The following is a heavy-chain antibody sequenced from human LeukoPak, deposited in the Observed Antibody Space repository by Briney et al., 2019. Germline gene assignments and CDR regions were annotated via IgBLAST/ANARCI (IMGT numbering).Heavy chain of an antibody. D-gene: IGHD6-13*01. J-gene: IGHJ3*02. CDR3: ARFPIAAAGKGEAFDI. V-gene: IGHV4-59*01. CDR2: INFSGST. Sequence: SETLSLTCTVSGGSISNYYWSWIRQPPGKGLEWIGYINFSGSTNYNPSLKSRVTISVDTSKNQFSLKLSSVTAAGTAVYYCARFPIAAAGKGEAFDIWGQGTMVTVSS. CDR1: GGSISNYY.